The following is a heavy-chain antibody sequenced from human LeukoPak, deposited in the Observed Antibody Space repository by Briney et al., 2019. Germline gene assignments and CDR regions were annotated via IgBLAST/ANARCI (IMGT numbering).Heavy chain of an antibody. D-gene: IGHD3-10*01. V-gene: IGHV3-74*01. CDR3: ARDQDGSTDY. CDR1: GFTFSRNW. CDR2: ISSAGTNT. Sequence: GGSLRLSCAASGFTFSRNWMHWVRHAPGKGLVGVSHISSAGTNTRYADSVKGRFTTSRDNAKNMLYLQMNSLRAEDMAVYYCARDQDGSTDYWGQGTLVTVSS. J-gene: IGHJ4*02.